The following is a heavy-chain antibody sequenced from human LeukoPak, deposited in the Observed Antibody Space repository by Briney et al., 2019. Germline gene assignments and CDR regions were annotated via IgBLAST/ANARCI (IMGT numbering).Heavy chain of an antibody. CDR3: AKDLRYSSSWYPAPGYYGMDV. CDR1: GCTFSSYV. J-gene: IGHJ6*04. Sequence: PGRSLRLSCAASGCTFSSYVMHAVRQAPGKGLEWVAVISYDGSNKYYADSVKGRFTISRDNSKNTLYLQMNSLRAEDTAVYYCAKDLRYSSSWYPAPGYYGMDVRGKRTTVTVSS. D-gene: IGHD6-13*01. V-gene: IGHV3-30*18. CDR2: ISYDGSNK.